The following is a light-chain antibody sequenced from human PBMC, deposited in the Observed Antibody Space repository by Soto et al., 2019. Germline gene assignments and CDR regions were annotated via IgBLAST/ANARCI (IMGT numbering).Light chain of an antibody. CDR1: SSDVGGYNY. CDR2: DVS. CDR3: SSYTSSSTYVG. Sequence: QSALTQPASVSGSPGQSITISCTGTSSDVGGYNYVSWYQQHPGKAPKLMIYDVSNRPSGVSNRFSGSKSGNTASLTISGLQDEDEAAYYCSSYTSSSTYVGFGGGTKLTVL. J-gene: IGLJ2*01. V-gene: IGLV2-14*01.